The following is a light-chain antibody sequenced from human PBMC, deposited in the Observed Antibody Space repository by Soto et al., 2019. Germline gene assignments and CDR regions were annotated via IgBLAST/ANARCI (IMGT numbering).Light chain of an antibody. CDR1: QGISSY. V-gene: IGKV1-9*01. J-gene: IGKJ4*01. CDR3: QQRNSYPLT. Sequence: DIQLTQSPSFLSASVGDRVTITCRASQGISSYLAWYQQKPGKAPKLLIYAASTLQSGVPSRVSGSGSGTEFTLTSSSLQPEDFATYYCQQRNSYPLTFGGGTKVEIK. CDR2: AAS.